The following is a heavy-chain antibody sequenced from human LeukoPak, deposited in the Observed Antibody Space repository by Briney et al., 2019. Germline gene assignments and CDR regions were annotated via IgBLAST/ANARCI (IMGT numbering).Heavy chain of an antibody. CDR2: IYGDGGFT. CDR3: AKGGAVPAARRAFDI. Sequence: GGSLRLSCAASGFTFSNFWMHWVRQAPGKGLVWVALIYGDGGFTRYADSVKGRFTISRDNAKNTVYLQMNSLRAEDTALYYCAKGGAVPAARRAFDIWGQGTMVTVSS. V-gene: IGHV3-74*01. J-gene: IGHJ3*02. CDR1: GFTFSNFW. D-gene: IGHD2-2*01.